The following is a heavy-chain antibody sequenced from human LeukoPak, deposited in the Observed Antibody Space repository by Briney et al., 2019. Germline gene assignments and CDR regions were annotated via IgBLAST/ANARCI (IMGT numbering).Heavy chain of an antibody. D-gene: IGHD3-22*01. V-gene: IGHV3-30*03. J-gene: IGHJ4*02. CDR1: GFTFSSYG. Sequence: GGSLRLSCAASGFTFSSYGMHWVRQAPGKGLEWVAVISYDGSNKYYADSVKGRFTISRDNSKNTLYLQMNSLRAEDTAVYYCACDSSGYYSMDYWGQGTLVTVSS. CDR2: ISYDGSNK. CDR3: ACDSSGYYSMDY.